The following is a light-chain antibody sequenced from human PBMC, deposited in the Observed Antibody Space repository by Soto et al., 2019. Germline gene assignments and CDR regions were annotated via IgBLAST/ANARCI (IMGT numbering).Light chain of an antibody. Sequence: EIVLTQSPGTLAVSQGERATLLXRVSQSFSSSYIAWYQQKPGXPPSVXXYVXSSRATGSPDRCSGSGSGKDFTLTISRMEPDDFSVYYCQQYGSSPVTFGGGTKVEI. V-gene: IGKV3-20*01. CDR3: QQYGSSPVT. J-gene: IGKJ4*01. CDR1: QSFSSSY. CDR2: VXS.